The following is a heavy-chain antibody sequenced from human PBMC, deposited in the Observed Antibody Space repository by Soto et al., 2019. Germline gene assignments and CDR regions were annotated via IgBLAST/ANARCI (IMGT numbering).Heavy chain of an antibody. Sequence: SGPTLVNPTQTLTLTCTFSGFSLSTSGVGEGWIRQPPGKALEWLALIYWDDDKRYRPSLKSRLTITKGTSKNQVVLTMTNMDPVDTATYYCARVEGIPASAYYFDYWGRGTLVTLSS. CDR1: GFSLSTSGVG. D-gene: IGHD6-13*01. J-gene: IGHJ4*02. CDR3: ARVEGIPASAYYFDY. V-gene: IGHV2-5*02. CDR2: IYWDDDK.